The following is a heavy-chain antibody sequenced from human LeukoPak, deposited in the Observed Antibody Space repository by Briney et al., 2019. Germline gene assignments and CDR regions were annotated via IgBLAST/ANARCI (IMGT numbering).Heavy chain of an antibody. V-gene: IGHV3-23*01. J-gene: IGHJ4*02. CDR1: GFIFSSYA. CDR3: AKVRDSGGYWHQAFDY. Sequence: GGSLRLSCAASGFIFSSYAMSWVRQAPGKGLEWVSGITGSGGSTYYADSVKGRFTISRDNPKNTLYLQMNSLRAEDTALYYCAKVRDSGGYWHQAFDYWGQGTLVTVSS. D-gene: IGHD3-22*01. CDR2: ITGSGGST.